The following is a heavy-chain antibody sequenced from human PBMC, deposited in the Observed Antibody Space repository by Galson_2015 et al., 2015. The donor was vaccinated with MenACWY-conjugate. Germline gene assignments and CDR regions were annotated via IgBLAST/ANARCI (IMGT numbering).Heavy chain of an antibody. V-gene: IGHV4-39*01. CDR2: ISYSGST. CDR3: ARRSARLTLGAFDI. D-gene: IGHD4-23*01. Sequence: GTISYSGSTHYNPSLNNRVTVSADTSKNQFSLNVNSVTAADTALYYCARRSARLTLGAFDIWGQGTMVTVSS. J-gene: IGHJ3*02.